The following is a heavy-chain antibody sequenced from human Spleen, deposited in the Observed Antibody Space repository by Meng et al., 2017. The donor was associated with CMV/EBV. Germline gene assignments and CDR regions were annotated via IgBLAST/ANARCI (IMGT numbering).Heavy chain of an antibody. CDR2: ISSSSSTI. D-gene: IGHD2-15*01. V-gene: IGHV3-48*04. J-gene: IGHJ4*02. Sequence: GGSLRLSCAASGFTFSSYWMSWVRQAPGKGLEWVSYISSSSSTIYYADSVKGRFTISRDNAKNSLYLQLNSLRAEDTAVYYCARDMEGAANYWGQGTLVTVSS. CDR1: GFTFSSYW. CDR3: ARDMEGAANY.